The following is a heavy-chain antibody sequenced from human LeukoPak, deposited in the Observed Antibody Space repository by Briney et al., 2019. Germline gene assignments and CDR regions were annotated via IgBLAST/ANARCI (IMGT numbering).Heavy chain of an antibody. CDR2: IYYSGST. CDR1: GGSISSYY. J-gene: IGHJ4*02. Sequence: SETLSLTCTVSGGSISSYYWSWIRQPPGKGLEWIGYIYYSGSTNYNPSLKSRVTISVDTSKNQFSLKLSSVTAADTAVYYCARAVSSGWSYYFDYWGQGTLVTVSS. V-gene: IGHV4-59*01. CDR3: ARAVSSGWSYYFDY. D-gene: IGHD6-19*01.